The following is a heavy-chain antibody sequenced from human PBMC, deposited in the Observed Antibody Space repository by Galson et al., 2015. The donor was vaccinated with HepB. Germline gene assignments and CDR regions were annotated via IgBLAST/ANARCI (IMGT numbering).Heavy chain of an antibody. J-gene: IGHJ6*02. CDR3: ARDPRIAAAGTSHYYGMDV. D-gene: IGHD6-13*01. CDR2: ISSSSSYT. V-gene: IGHV3-11*05. CDR1: GFTFSDYY. Sequence: SLRLSCAASGFTFSDYYMSWIRQAPGKGLEWVSYISSSSSYTNYADSVKGRFTISRDNAKNSLYLQMNSLRAEDTAVYYCARDPRIAAAGTSHYYGMDVWGQGTTVTVSS.